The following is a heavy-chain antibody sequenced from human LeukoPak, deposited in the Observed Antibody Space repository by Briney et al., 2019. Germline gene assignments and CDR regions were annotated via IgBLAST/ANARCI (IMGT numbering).Heavy chain of an antibody. CDR2: IIPILGIA. Sequence: SVKVSCKASGGTFSSYAISWVRQAPGQGLEWMGRIIPILGIANYAQKFQGRVTITADKSTSTAYMELSSLRSEDTAVYYCARLIAVARNWFDPWGQGTLVTVSS. CDR1: GGTFSSYA. D-gene: IGHD6-19*01. CDR3: ARLIAVARNWFDP. J-gene: IGHJ5*02. V-gene: IGHV1-69*04.